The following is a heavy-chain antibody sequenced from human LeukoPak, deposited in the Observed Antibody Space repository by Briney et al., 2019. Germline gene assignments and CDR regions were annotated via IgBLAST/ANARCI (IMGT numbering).Heavy chain of an antibody. D-gene: IGHD5-12*01. V-gene: IGHV4-59*12. CDR2: IYYSGST. CDR1: GGSISSYY. Sequence: SETLPLTCTVSGGSISSYYWSWIRQPPGKGLEWIGYIYYSGSTNYNPSLKSRVTISVDTSKNQFSLKLSSVTAADTAVYYCARGVDSGYNTPNRDYFDYWGQGTLVTVSS. CDR3: ARGVDSGYNTPNRDYFDY. J-gene: IGHJ4*02.